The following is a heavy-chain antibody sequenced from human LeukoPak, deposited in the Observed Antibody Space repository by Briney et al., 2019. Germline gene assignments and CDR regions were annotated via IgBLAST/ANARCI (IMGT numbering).Heavy chain of an antibody. J-gene: IGHJ4*02. Sequence: ASVKVSCKASGDNFSSYVITWVRQAPGQGLEWMGRIIPTLDVANFAQKFKGRVTITADKSTNTAHLELSSLRSEDTAVYYCAADSSSGSYFYWGQGTLVTVSS. CDR2: IIPTLDVA. V-gene: IGHV1-69*04. CDR1: GDNFSSYV. D-gene: IGHD1-26*01. CDR3: AADSSSGSYFY.